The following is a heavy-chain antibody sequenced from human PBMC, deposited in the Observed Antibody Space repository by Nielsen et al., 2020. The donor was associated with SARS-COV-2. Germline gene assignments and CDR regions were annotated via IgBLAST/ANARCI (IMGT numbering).Heavy chain of an antibody. V-gene: IGHV3-11*03. Sequence: GESLKISCAASGFTFSDHYMSWIRQAPGKGLEWISYISGGSTYTNYADSVEGRFTISRDNSKNTLYLQMSSLRAEDTAVYYCAKSPNGLAAVWGQGTLVTVSS. CDR3: AKSPNGLAAV. J-gene: IGHJ4*02. CDR1: GFTFSDHY. D-gene: IGHD6-13*01. CDR2: ISGGSTYT.